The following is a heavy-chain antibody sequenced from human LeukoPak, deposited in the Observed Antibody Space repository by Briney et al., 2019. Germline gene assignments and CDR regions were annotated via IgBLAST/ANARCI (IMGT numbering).Heavy chain of an antibody. Sequence: SETLSLTCTVSGGSISSSYYWGWIRQPPGKGLEWIGSIYYSGSTYYNPSLKSRVTISVDTSKNQFSLKLSSVTAADTAVYYCARVHSSSWHGGWFDPWGQGTLVTVSS. D-gene: IGHD6-13*01. V-gene: IGHV4-39*07. CDR3: ARVHSSSWHGGWFDP. CDR2: IYYSGST. J-gene: IGHJ5*02. CDR1: GGSISSSYY.